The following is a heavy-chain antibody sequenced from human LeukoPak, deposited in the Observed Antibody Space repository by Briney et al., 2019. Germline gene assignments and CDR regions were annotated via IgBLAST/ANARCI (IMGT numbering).Heavy chain of an antibody. D-gene: IGHD3-10*01. CDR3: ATSESGRSWDWFAP. CDR1: GGSFRTYP. CDR2: LTQFFRRT. Sequence: GASVKVSCKASGGSFRTYPISWVRQAPGQGLEWMGGLTQFFRRTNYTQKFQGRLTITTDESSSTAYMEPSDLRSDDTAVYYCATSESGRSWDWFAPWGQGTLVTVSS. V-gene: IGHV1-69*05. J-gene: IGHJ5*02.